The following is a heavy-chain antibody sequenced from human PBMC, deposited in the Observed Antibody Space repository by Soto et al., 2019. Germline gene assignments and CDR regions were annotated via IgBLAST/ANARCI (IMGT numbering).Heavy chain of an antibody. CDR3: VRKDYSDWFFDL. CDR1: GASISSSHW. CDR2: IYHSGST. V-gene: IGHV4-4*02. D-gene: IGHD4-4*01. Sequence: QVQLQESGPGLVKPSGTLSLTCAVSGASISSSHWWSWVRQPPGKALEWIGEIYHSGSTYYNASLKSRVAISLAKSKNPFSLKLRSVTAADTAVYYCVRKDYSDWFFDLWGRGTLVTVSS. J-gene: IGHJ2*01.